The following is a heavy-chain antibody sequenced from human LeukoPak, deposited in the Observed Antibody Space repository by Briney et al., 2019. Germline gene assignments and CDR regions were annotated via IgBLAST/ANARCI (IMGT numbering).Heavy chain of an antibody. CDR2: INSDGSST. V-gene: IGHV3-74*01. CDR1: GFTFSSYW. Sequence: GGSLRLSCAVSGFTFSSYWMHWVRQVPGKGLVWVSRINSDGSSTSYADPVKGRFTISRDNAKNTLYLQMDSLGAEDTAVYYCARGCSGGSCYPAYWGQGTLVTVSS. D-gene: IGHD2-15*01. CDR3: ARGCSGGSCYPAY. J-gene: IGHJ4*02.